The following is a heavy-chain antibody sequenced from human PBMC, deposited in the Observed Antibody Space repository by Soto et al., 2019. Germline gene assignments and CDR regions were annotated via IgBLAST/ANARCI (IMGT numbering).Heavy chain of an antibody. Sequence: PSETLSLTCSVSGDSVSSGRYFWSWIRQSTERGLEWIAYVYHTGATNYNPSLKSRVTISLDTSKGQFSLNLTSLTTADTAVYFCARGGNRYSNVASGVGGFDFWGQGSLVTVSS. V-gene: IGHV4-61*01. CDR2: VYHTGAT. J-gene: IGHJ4*02. CDR3: ARGGNRYSNVASGVGGFDF. D-gene: IGHD5-12*01. CDR1: GDSVSSGRYF.